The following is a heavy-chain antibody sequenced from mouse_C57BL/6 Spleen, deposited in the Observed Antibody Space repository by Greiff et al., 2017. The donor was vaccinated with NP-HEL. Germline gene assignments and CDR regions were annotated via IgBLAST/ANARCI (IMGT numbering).Heavy chain of an antibody. Sequence: QVQLQQSGPELVKPGASVKISCKASGYAFSSSWMNWVKQRPGKGLEWIGRIYPGDGDTNYNGKFKGKATLTADKSSSTAYMQLSSLTSEDSAVYFCVIGSSYAMDYWGQGTSVTVSS. J-gene: IGHJ4*01. D-gene: IGHD1-1*01. CDR2: IYPGDGDT. CDR3: VIGSSYAMDY. CDR1: GYAFSSSW. V-gene: IGHV1-82*01.